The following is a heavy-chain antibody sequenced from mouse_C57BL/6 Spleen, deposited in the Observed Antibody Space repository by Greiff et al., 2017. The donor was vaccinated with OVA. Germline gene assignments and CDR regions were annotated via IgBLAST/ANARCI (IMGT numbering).Heavy chain of an antibody. CDR1: GYPFTSYW. CDR3: ARNYYRTYYAMDY. CDR2: INPSNGGP. D-gene: IGHD2-14*01. V-gene: IGHV1-53*01. Sequence: QVQLQQPGTELVKPGASVKLSCKASGYPFTSYWMHWVKQRPGQGLEWIGNINPSNGGPNYNEQFKSKAKLTVDKSTSTAYRQLSSLTSEDSAVYYCARNYYRTYYAMDYWGKGTSVTVSS. J-gene: IGHJ4*01.